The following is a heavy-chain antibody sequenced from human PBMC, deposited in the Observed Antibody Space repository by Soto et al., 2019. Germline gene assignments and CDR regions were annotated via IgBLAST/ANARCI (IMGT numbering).Heavy chain of an antibody. CDR2: ISGSGGST. CDR1: GFTFSSYA. D-gene: IGHD2-15*01. CDR3: AKDERGYCSGGSCYSWDYYYYYMDV. V-gene: IGHV3-23*01. J-gene: IGHJ6*03. Sequence: EVQLLESGGGLVQPGGSLRLSCAASGFTFSSYAMSWVRQAPGKGLEWVSAISGSGGSTYYADSVKGRFTISRDNSKNTLYLQMNSLRAEDTAGYYCAKDERGYCSGGSCYSWDYYYYYMDVWGKGTTVTVSS.